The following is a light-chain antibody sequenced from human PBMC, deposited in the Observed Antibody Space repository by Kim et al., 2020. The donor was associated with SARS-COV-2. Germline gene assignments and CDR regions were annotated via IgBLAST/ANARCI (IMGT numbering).Light chain of an antibody. CDR1: SSDVGAYIY. CDR2: DVT. V-gene: IGLV2-11*01. J-gene: IGLJ2*01. Sequence: QSITISCTGTSSDVGAYIYVSWYQHHPGKAPKLIIFDVTQRPSGVPDRFSGSKSGNTASLTISGLQPEDESDYYCCSYAGSYTYVVFGGGTKVTVL. CDR3: CSYAGSYTYVV.